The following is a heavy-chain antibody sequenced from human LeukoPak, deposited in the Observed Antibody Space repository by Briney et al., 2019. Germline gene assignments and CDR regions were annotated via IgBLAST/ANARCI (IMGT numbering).Heavy chain of an antibody. Sequence: GASVKVSCKASGYTFTSYDINWVRQATGQGLEWMGWMNPNSGNTGYAQKFQGRVTMTRDTSISTAYMELSSLRSEDTAVYYCARRNSDDYYDSSGYRLDYWGQGTLVTVSS. D-gene: IGHD3-22*01. J-gene: IGHJ4*02. CDR2: MNPNSGNT. CDR1: GYTFTSYD. V-gene: IGHV1-8*01. CDR3: ARRNSDDYYDSSGYRLDY.